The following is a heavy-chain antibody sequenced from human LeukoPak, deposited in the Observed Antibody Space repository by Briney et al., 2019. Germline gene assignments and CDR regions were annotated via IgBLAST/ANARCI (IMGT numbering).Heavy chain of an antibody. Sequence: GGSLRLSCAASGFTLSSYAMSWVRQAPGKGLEWVSAISGSGGSTYYADSVKGRFTISRDNSKNTLYLQMNSLRAEDTAVYYCAKLQAQNYDFWSGDNYYYYYYMDVWGKGTTVTISS. D-gene: IGHD3-3*01. CDR1: GFTLSSYA. CDR3: AKLQAQNYDFWSGDNYYYYYYMDV. J-gene: IGHJ6*03. CDR2: ISGSGGST. V-gene: IGHV3-23*01.